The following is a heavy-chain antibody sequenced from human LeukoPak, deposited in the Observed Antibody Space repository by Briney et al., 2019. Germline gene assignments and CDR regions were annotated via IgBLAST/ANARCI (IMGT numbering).Heavy chain of an antibody. CDR3: AKHPGGKWELVPFDY. Sequence: GGSLRLSCAASGFTFSSYGMHWVRQAPGKGLEWVAFIRYDGSNKYYADSVKGRFTISRDNSKNTLYLQMNSLRAEDTAVYYCAKHPGGKWELVPFDYWGQGTLVTVSS. D-gene: IGHD1-26*01. CDR1: GFTFSSYG. V-gene: IGHV3-30*02. CDR2: IRYDGSNK. J-gene: IGHJ4*02.